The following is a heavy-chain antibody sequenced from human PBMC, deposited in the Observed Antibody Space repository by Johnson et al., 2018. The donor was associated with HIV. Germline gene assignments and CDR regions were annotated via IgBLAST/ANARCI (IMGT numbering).Heavy chain of an antibody. CDR1: GFTFSDSY. CDR2: ISSGGSGM. V-gene: IGHV3-11*04. D-gene: IGHD3-16*01. CDR3: ARDWGTRGWDDAFDI. Sequence: QVQLVESGGGLVRPGESLRLSCVASGFTFSDSYMNWIRQAPGKGLEWIAYISSGGSGMNYADSVKGRFTISRDNSKNTLYLQMNSLRAEDTAVYYCARDWGTRGWDDAFDIWGQGTMVTVSS. J-gene: IGHJ3*02.